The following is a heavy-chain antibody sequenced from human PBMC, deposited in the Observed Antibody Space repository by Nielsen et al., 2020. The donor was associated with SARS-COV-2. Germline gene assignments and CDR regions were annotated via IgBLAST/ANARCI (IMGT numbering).Heavy chain of an antibody. V-gene: IGHV3-53*01. D-gene: IGHD6-19*01. Sequence: WIRQPPGKGLEWVSVIYSGGSTYYADSVKGRFTISRDNSKNTLYLQMNSLRAEDTAVYYCAKVQWLAQGYYFDYWGQGTLVTVSS. J-gene: IGHJ4*02. CDR3: AKVQWLAQGYYFDY. CDR2: IYSGGST.